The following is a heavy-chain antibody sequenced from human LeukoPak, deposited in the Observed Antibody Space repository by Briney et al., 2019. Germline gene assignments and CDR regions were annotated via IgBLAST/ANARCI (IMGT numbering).Heavy chain of an antibody. D-gene: IGHD3-10*01. V-gene: IGHV3-48*01. CDR1: GFTFSSYS. CDR3: ARGVWFGELLVLSFDY. Sequence: GGSLRLSCAASGFTFSSYSMNWVRQAPGKGLEWVSYISSSSSTIYYADSVKGRFTISRDNAKNSLYLQMNSLRAEDTAVYYCARGVWFGELLVLSFDYWGQGTLVTVSS. CDR2: ISSSSSTI. J-gene: IGHJ4*02.